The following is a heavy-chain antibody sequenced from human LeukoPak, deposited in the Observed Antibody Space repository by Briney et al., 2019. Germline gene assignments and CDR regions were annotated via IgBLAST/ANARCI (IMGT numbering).Heavy chain of an antibody. CDR3: ASPTVWFGDILSGGMDV. J-gene: IGHJ6*02. CDR2: INTNTGNP. CDR1: GYTFTSYA. Sequence: ASVTVSCKASGYTFTSYAMNWVRQAPGQGLEWMGWINTNTGNPTYAQGFTGRFVFSLDTSVSTAYLQISSLKAEDTAVYYCASPTVWFGDILSGGMDVWGQGTTVTVSS. D-gene: IGHD3-10*01. V-gene: IGHV7-4-1*02.